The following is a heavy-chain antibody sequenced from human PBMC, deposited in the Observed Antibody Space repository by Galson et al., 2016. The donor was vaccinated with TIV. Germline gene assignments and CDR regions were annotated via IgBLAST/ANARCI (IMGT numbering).Heavy chain of an antibody. D-gene: IGHD7-27*01. CDR1: GFTFSSYA. Sequence: SLRLSCAASGFTFSSYAMGWVRQVPGKGLEWVSTIRGSGISKYYADSVKGRFTISRDNSKSTVYLRMDSLRAEDTAIYYCAKLGLDAFEVWGQGTMVTVSS. CDR3: AKLGLDAFEV. V-gene: IGHV3-23*01. CDR2: IRGSGISK. J-gene: IGHJ3*01.